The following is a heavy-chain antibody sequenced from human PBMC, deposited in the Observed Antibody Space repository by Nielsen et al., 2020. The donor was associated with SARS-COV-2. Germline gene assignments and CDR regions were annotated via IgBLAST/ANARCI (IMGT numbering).Heavy chain of an antibody. CDR1: GFTFSSYG. CDR2: ISYDGSNK. J-gene: IGHJ6*02. V-gene: IGHV3-30*18. D-gene: IGHD3-16*01. CDR3: ANTMGAGVYYYYYGMDV. Sequence: GGSLRLSCAASGFTFSSYGMHWVRQAPGKGLEWVAVISYDGSNKYYADSVKGRFTISRDNSKNTLYLQMNSLRAEDTAVYYCANTMGAGVYYYYYGMDVGGQGTTVTVSS.